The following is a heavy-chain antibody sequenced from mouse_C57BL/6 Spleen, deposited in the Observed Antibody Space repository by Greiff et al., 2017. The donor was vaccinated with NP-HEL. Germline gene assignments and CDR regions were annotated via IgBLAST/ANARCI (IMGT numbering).Heavy chain of an antibody. CDR2: ISSGSSTI. CDR1: GFTFSDYG. V-gene: IGHV5-17*01. Sequence: DVMLVESGGGLVKPGGSLKLSCAASGFTFSDYGMHWVRQAPEKGLEWVAYISSGSSTIYYADTVKGRFTISRDNAKNTLFLQMTSLRSEDTAMYYCARGSNYNFDYWGQGTTLTVSS. D-gene: IGHD2-5*01. J-gene: IGHJ2*01. CDR3: ARGSNYNFDY.